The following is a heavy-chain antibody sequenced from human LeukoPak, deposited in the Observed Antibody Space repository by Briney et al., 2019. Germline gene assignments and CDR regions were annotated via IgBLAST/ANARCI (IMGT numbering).Heavy chain of an antibody. D-gene: IGHD2-2*01. V-gene: IGHV3-30-3*01. CDR2: ISFDVSNT. CDR3: AREASEKGGIDY. J-gene: IGHJ4*02. CDR1: GFTFSSYP. Sequence: GGSLRLSCATSGFTFSSYPMHWVRQAPGKGLECVAVISFDVSNTSYADSMKGRFTISRDNSRKTVYLQMNNVRPEDTAVYYCAREASEKGGIDYWGQGALVIVSS.